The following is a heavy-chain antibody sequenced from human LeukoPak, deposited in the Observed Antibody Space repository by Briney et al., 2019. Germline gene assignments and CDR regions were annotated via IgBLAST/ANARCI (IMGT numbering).Heavy chain of an antibody. J-gene: IGHJ3*02. CDR3: AKDPTYYDILTGYVVGAFDI. Sequence: PGGSLRLSCAASGFTFSSYAMSWVRQAPGKGLEWVSAISGSGGSTYYADSVKGRFTISRDNSKNTLYLQMNSLRAEDTAVYYCAKDPTYYDILTGYVVGAFDIWGQGTMVTVSS. D-gene: IGHD3-9*01. CDR1: GFTFSSYA. V-gene: IGHV3-23*01. CDR2: ISGSGGST.